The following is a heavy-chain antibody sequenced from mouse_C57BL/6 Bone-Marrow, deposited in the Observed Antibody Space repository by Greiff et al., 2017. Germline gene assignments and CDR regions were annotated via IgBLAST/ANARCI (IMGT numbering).Heavy chain of an antibody. Sequence: EVKLVESEGGLVQPGSSMKLSCTASGFTFSDYYMACVRQVPEKGLEWVANINYDGSSTYYLDSLKSRFIISRDNAKNILYLQMSSLKSEDTATYYCVLLPWFAYWGQGTLVTVSA. J-gene: IGHJ3*01. V-gene: IGHV5-16*01. CDR3: VLLPWFAY. CDR1: GFTFSDYY. CDR2: INYDGSST. D-gene: IGHD1-1*01.